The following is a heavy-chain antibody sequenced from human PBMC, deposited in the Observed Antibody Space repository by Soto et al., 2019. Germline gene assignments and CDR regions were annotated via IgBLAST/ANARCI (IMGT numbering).Heavy chain of an antibody. CDR2: ISGSGGST. J-gene: IGHJ6*02. V-gene: IGHV3-23*01. Sequence: GSLRLSCAASGFIFSSYAMSWVRQAPGKGLEWVSAISGSGGSTYYADSVKGRFTISRDNSKNTLYLQMNSLRAEDTAVYYCANFAGDFSSGYGPGYYYGMDVWGQGTTVTVSS. CDR1: GFIFSSYA. D-gene: IGHD3-3*01. CDR3: ANFAGDFSSGYGPGYYYGMDV.